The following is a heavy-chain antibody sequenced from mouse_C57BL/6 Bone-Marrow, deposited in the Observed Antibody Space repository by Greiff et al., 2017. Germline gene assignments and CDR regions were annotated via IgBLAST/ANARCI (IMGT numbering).Heavy chain of an antibody. Sequence: EVKLMESGGGLVKPGGSLKLSCAASGFTFSDYGMHWVRQAPAKGLEWVAYISSGSSTIYYADTVKGRFTISRDNAKNTLFLQMTSLRSEDTAMYYCARGEYGSSFAYWGQGTLVTVSA. CDR1: GFTFSDYG. D-gene: IGHD1-1*01. CDR2: ISSGSSTI. J-gene: IGHJ3*01. V-gene: IGHV5-17*01. CDR3: ARGEYGSSFAY.